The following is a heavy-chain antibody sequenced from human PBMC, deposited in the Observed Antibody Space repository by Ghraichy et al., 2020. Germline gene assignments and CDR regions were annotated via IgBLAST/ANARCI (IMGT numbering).Heavy chain of an antibody. V-gene: IGHV1-69*13. CDR2: IIPIFGTA. D-gene: IGHD2-15*01. J-gene: IGHJ5*02. CDR1: GGTFSSYA. CDR3: ARVWGVVAAANWFDP. Sequence: SVKVSCKASGGTFSSYAISWVRQAPGQGLEWMGGIIPIFGTANYAQKFQGRVTITADESTSTAYMELSSLRSEDTAVYCCARVWGVVAAANWFDPWGQGTLVTVSS.